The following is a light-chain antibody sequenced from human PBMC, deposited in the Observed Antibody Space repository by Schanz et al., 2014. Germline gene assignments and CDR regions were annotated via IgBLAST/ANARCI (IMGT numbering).Light chain of an antibody. J-gene: IGKJ1*01. Sequence: EIVMTQSPATLSVSPGERATLSCRASQSVRNNLAWYQHRPGQAPRLLIYGTSTRATDIPARFSGSGSGTDFTLTISRLEPEDFAVYYCQQYGSSLWTFGQGTKVEIK. V-gene: IGKV3-15*01. CDR3: QQYGSSLWT. CDR2: GTS. CDR1: QSVRNN.